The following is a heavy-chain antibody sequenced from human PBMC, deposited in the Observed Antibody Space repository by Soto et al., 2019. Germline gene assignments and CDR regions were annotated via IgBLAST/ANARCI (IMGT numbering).Heavy chain of an antibody. CDR2: INDHGTNT. CDR1: GFTFTSGP. Sequence: EVQLLESGGGLVQPGGSLRLSCVASGFTFTSGPMGWVRQAPGKGLEWVSTINDHGTNTFSADSVKGRFTISRDNSKSTLYLQMNSLRAEDTALYYCAKGTGYSYRCYFGFWGQGTLVTVSS. CDR3: AKGTGYSYRCYFGF. J-gene: IGHJ4*02. V-gene: IGHV3-23*01. D-gene: IGHD3-9*01.